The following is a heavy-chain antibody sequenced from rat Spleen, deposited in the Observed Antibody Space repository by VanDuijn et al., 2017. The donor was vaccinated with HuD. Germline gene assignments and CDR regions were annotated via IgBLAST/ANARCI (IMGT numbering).Heavy chain of an antibody. CDR3: ARRHYGYTDYFDY. Sequence: EVQLVESGGGLVQPGRSLKLSCAASGFTFSNYGMAWVRQTPTKGLEWVATIIYDGSRTYYRDSVKGRFTISRDNAKSSLYLQMDSLRSEDTATYYCARRHYGYTDYFDYWGQGVMVTVSS. CDR1: GFTFSNYG. D-gene: IGHD1-9*01. J-gene: IGHJ2*01. V-gene: IGHV5-29*01. CDR2: IIYDGSRT.